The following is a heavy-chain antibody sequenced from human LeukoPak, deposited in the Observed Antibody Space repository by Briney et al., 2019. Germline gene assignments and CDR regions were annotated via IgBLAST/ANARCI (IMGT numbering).Heavy chain of an antibody. V-gene: IGHV3-66*01. Sequence: GGSLRLSCAVSGFTVSSNYMSWVRQAPGKGLEWVSVIYTGGTTYYADSVKGRFTISRDNSKNTLYLQMNSLRAEDTAVYYRAKAPNIVVVVAATPDYYYYMDVWGKGTTVTVSS. CDR2: IYTGGTT. CDR1: GFTVSSNY. J-gene: IGHJ6*03. CDR3: AKAPNIVVVVAATPDYYYYMDV. D-gene: IGHD2-15*01.